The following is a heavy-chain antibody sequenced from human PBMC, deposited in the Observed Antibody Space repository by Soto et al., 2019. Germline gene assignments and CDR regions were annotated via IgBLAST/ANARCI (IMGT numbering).Heavy chain of an antibody. Sequence: GPAPVKPRPTLTLTCTFSGFSLTTSGVGVGWIRQSPGRAPEWLALIYWDDDKRYSPPLKSRLTITKDASKNQVVLTMADLDPADTATYYCAHRVLRTVFGLVTTTAIYFDFWGQGTPVAVSS. CDR3: AHRVLRTVFGLVTTTAIYFDF. CDR2: IYWDDDK. D-gene: IGHD3-3*01. V-gene: IGHV2-5*02. J-gene: IGHJ4*02. CDR1: GFSLTTSGVG.